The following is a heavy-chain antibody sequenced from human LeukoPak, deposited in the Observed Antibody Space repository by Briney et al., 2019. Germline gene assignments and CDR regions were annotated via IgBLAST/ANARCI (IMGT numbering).Heavy chain of an antibody. CDR3: AKRTDYSNYGPFDY. D-gene: IGHD4-11*01. CDR1: GSXFSSYA. CDR2: ITGSGGST. V-gene: IGHV3-23*01. J-gene: IGHJ4*02. Sequence: GASLSLSCAASGSXFSSYAMCWVRPAPGKGLEWVSAITGSGGSTYYADSVKGRFTISRDNSKNTLFLQMNSLRAEDTAVYYCAKRTDYSNYGPFDYWGQGTLVTVSS.